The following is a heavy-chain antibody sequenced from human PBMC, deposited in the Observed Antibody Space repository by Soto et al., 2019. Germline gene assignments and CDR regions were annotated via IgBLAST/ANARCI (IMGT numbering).Heavy chain of an antibody. CDR2: FDPEDGET. D-gene: IGHD1-1*01. V-gene: IGHV1-24*01. CDR3: ATAGVGVPAFDX. CDR1: GYTLTELS. J-gene: IGHJ3*02. Sequence: WASVKVSCKVSGYTLTELSMHWVRQAPGKGLEWMGVFDPEDGETIYAHKFQGRVTMAEDTSTDTAYMELSSLRSEDTAVYYCATAGVGVPAFDXWGQGTMVTVS.